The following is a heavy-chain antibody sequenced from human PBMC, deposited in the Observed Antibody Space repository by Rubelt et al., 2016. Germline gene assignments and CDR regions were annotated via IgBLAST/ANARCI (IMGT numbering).Heavy chain of an antibody. CDR1: GYTFTSYY. CDR2: INPSGGST. CDR3: ARTKTVEMATIPLAY. D-gene: IGHD5-24*01. Sequence: QVQLVQSGAEVKKPGASVKVSCKASGYTFTSYYMHWVRQAPGQGLEWMGIINPSGGSTSYAQKFQGRVTMTRETSTSTVYMELISLRSEDTAVYYCARTKTVEMATIPLAYWGQGTLVTVSS. J-gene: IGHJ4*02. V-gene: IGHV1-46*01.